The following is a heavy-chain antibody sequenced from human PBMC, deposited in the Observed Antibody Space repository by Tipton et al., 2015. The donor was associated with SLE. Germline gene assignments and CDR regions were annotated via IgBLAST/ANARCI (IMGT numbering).Heavy chain of an antibody. Sequence: SLRLSCAASGFTFDVYDVHWVRQAPGKGLGWVSSMSWNGGSIGYADSVKGRFTISRDNAKNSLYLQMNSLRPEDTALYYCAKGGHLGNMDVWGEGTTVTVSS. V-gene: IGHV3-9*01. CDR3: AKGGHLGNMDV. CDR1: GFTFDVYD. J-gene: IGHJ6*03. CDR2: MSWNGGSI. D-gene: IGHD3/OR15-3a*01.